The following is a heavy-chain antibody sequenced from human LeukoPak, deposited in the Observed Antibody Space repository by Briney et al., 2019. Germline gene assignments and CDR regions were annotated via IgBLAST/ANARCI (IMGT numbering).Heavy chain of an antibody. D-gene: IGHD3-16*01. V-gene: IGHV4-59*01. J-gene: IGHJ4*02. CDR3: ARVAALGHFDY. CDR1: GGSISSYY. CDR2: IYYSEST. Sequence: PSETLSLTCTVSGGSISSYYWSWIRQPPGKGLEWIGYIYYSESTNYNPSLKSRVTISVDTSKNQFSLKLSSVTAADTAVYYCARVAALGHFDYWGQGTLVTVSS.